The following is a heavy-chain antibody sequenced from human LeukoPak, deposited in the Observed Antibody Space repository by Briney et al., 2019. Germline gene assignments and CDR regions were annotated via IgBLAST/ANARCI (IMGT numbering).Heavy chain of an antibody. Sequence: GGSPRLSRAVSGFTFSNAWMSWVRQAPGKGLEWVGRIKSNTDGGTVEYASPVKARFTISRDDSKNTLYLQMTSLKTEDTAMYYCTTYSSRWFYFDYWGQGSLVTVSS. V-gene: IGHV3-15*01. J-gene: IGHJ4*02. CDR3: TTYSSRWFYFDY. D-gene: IGHD6-13*01. CDR1: GFTFSNAW. CDR2: IKSNTDGGTV.